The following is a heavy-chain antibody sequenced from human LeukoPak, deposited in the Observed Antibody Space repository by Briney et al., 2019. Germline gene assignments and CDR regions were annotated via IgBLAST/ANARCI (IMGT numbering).Heavy chain of an antibody. V-gene: IGHV3-30*02. CDR3: AKDSRITMVRGVIGHFDY. CDR2: IRYDGSNK. J-gene: IGHJ4*02. CDR1: GFTFSSYG. D-gene: IGHD3-10*01. Sequence: GGSLRLSCAASGFTFSSYGMHWVRQAPDKGLEWVAFIRYDGSNKYYADSVKGRFTISRDNSKNTLYMQMNSLRAEDTAVYYCAKDSRITMVRGVIGHFDYWGQGTLVTVSS.